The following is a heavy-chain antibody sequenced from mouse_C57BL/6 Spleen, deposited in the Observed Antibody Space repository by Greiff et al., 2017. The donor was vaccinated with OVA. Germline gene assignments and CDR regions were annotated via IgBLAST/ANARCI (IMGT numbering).Heavy chain of an antibody. CDR3: ASYYSNYLATGYFDV. Sequence: VQLQQPGAELVRPGSSVKLSCKASGYTFTSSWMHWVKQRPIQGLEWIGNIDPSDSETHYNQKFKDKATLTVDKSSSTAYMQLSSLTSEDASVYYCASYYSNYLATGYFDVWGTGTTVTVSS. V-gene: IGHV1-52*01. CDR2: IDPSDSET. CDR1: GYTFTSSW. D-gene: IGHD2-5*01. J-gene: IGHJ1*03.